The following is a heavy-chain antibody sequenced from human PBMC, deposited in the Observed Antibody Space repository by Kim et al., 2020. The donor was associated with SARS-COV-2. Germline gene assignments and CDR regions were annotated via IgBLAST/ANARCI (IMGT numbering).Heavy chain of an antibody. CDR3: ARGSGGYYGPFDY. V-gene: IGHV1-46*01. D-gene: IGHD3-3*01. Sequence: YAQKFQGRVTMTRDTSTSTVYMELNSLTSEDTAVYYCARGSGGYYGPFDYWGQGTLVTVSS. J-gene: IGHJ4*02.